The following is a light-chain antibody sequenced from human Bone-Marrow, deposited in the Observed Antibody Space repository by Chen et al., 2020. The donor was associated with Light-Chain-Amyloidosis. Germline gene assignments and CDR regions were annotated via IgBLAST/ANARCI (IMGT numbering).Light chain of an antibody. V-gene: IGLV3-1*01. CDR3: QTCDSNTVV. CDR1: QLGDKF. CDR2: QDD. Sequence: SYELTQAPSVSVSPGQTAMITCSGNQLGDKFVFWYQQRPAQSPVVVIYQDDKRPSGIPERFSGSNSGNTATLTIGGTQTVDEGDYYCQTCDSNTVVFGGGTRLTVL. J-gene: IGLJ2*01.